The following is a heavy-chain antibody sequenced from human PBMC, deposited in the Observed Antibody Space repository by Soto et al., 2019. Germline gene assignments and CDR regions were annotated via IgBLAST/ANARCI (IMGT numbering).Heavy chain of an antibody. J-gene: IGHJ5*01. D-gene: IGHD3-16*01. CDR3: AKDVEGSSRFGWFDS. V-gene: IGHV3-9*01. CDR2: ISWNSVYI. CDR1: GFTFDDYA. Sequence: EVQLVESGGGLVQPGRSLRLSCAASGFTFDDYAMHWVRQAPGKGLEWVSGISWNSVYIVYADSVKGRFTISRDNAKNSLYLQMNSLTPEDTALYYCAKDVEGSSRFGWFDSWGQGTLVTVSS.